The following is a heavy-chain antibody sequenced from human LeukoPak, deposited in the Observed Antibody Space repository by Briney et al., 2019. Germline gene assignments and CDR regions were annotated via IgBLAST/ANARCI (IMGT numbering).Heavy chain of an antibody. Sequence: GGSLRVSCAASGFTFSNYWMSWVRQAPGKGLEWVANIKQDGVEKYYVDSVKGRFTISRDNAKNSLYLQMNSLRAEDTAVYYCARRSQFPGIALAGTIMDAFDIWGQGTMVTVSS. CDR1: GFTFSNYW. CDR2: IKQDGVEK. J-gene: IGHJ3*02. D-gene: IGHD6-19*01. V-gene: IGHV3-7*01. CDR3: ARRSQFPGIALAGTIMDAFDI.